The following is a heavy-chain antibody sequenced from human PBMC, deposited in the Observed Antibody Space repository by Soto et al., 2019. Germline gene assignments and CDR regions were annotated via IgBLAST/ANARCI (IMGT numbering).Heavy chain of an antibody. D-gene: IGHD5-18*01. CDR3: AKGRAGIQLWLVVMDV. CDR2: ISYDGSNK. CDR1: GFTFSSYG. J-gene: IGHJ6*02. Sequence: GGSLRLSCAASGFTFSSYGMHWVRQAPGKGLEWVAVISYDGSNKYYADSVKGRFTISRDNSKNTLYLQMNSLRAEDTAVYYCAKGRAGIQLWLVVMDVWGQGTTVTVSS. V-gene: IGHV3-30*18.